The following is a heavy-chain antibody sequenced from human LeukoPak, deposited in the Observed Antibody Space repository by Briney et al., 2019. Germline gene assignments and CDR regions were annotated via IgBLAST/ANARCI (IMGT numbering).Heavy chain of an antibody. V-gene: IGHV3-74*01. CDR2: LNSDGSVT. CDR3: ARVRLQWLDLLSGVGAFDI. CDR1: GFTFSSYW. Sequence: GGSLRLSCAASGFTFSSYWMHWVRQAPGKGLLWVSRLNSDGSVTNYADSVKGRFTISRDNAKNTLYLQMNSLRDEDTAIYYCARVRLQWLDLLSGVGAFDIWGQGTMVTVSS. D-gene: IGHD6-19*01. J-gene: IGHJ3*02.